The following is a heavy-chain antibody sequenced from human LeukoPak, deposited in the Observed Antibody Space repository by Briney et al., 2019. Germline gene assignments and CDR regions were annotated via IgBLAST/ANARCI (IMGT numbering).Heavy chain of an antibody. J-gene: IGHJ4*02. D-gene: IGHD3-22*01. CDR3: ARDLASSGYYWD. CDR2: IVVGSGNT. CDR1: GFTFTSSA. V-gene: IGHV1-58*01. Sequence: AASVKVSCKASGFTFTSSAVQWVRQARGQRLEWIGWIVVGSGNTNYAQKFQERVTMTRDTSTSTVYMELSSLRSEDTAVYYCARDLASSGYYWDWGQGTLVTVSS.